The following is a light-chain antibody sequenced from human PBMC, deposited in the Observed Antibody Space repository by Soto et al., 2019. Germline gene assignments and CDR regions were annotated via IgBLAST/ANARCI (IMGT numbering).Light chain of an antibody. CDR3: QQRSNWPPLT. CDR1: QSVSSD. CDR2: DAS. J-gene: IGKJ4*01. V-gene: IGKV3-11*01. Sequence: EIVLTQSPATLSLSPGERATFSCRASQSVSSDLVWYQQKPGQAPRLLIYDASNSATGIPARFSGSGSVTDFTLTISSLEPEDFAVYYCQQRSNWPPLTFGGGTKVEIK.